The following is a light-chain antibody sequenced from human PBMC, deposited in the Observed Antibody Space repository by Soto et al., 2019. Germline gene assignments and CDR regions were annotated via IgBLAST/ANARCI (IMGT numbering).Light chain of an antibody. CDR2: GAS. J-gene: IGKJ1*01. V-gene: IGKV3D-15*01. CDR3: QQDAKLRGT. Sequence: LMTQSPASVSVSPGERATLSCRASQTVSTSLAWYQQKPGQAPRLLIYGASGRATAIPARFSGSASGTEFTLPISSLQSEDCGIYYCQQDAKLRGTLGKGTKVEIK. CDR1: QTVSTS.